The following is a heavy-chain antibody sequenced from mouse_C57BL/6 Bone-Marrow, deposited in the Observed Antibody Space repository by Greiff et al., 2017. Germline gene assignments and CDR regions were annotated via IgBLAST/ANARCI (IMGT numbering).Heavy chain of an antibody. CDR1: GYTFTSYG. V-gene: IGHV1-81*01. D-gene: IGHD2-4*01. CDR3: ARSGNDYSWFAY. CDR2: IYPRVGNT. J-gene: IGHJ3*01. Sequence: QVQLKQSGAELARPGASVKLSCKASGYTFTSYGISWVKQRTGQGLEWIGDIYPRVGNTYYNEKFKGKATLTADKSSSTAYMELRSLTSEDSAVYFCARSGNDYSWFAYWGQGTLVTVSA.